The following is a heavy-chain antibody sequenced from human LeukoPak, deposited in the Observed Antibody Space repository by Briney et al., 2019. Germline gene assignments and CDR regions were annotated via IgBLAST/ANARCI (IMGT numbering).Heavy chain of an antibody. J-gene: IGHJ3*02. CDR3: AREYSSSSGRRAFDI. CDR1: GGSISGYY. Sequence: SETLSLTCTVSGGSISGYYWSWIRQPPGKGLEXIXYIYYSGSTNYNPSLKSRLTISIDTSENQFSLKLSSVTAADTAVYYCAREYSSSSGRRAFDIWGQGTMVTVSS. V-gene: IGHV4-59*08. D-gene: IGHD6-6*01. CDR2: IYYSGST.